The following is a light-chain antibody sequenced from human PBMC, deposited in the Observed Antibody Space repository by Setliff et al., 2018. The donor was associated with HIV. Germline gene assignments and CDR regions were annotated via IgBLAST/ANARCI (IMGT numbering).Light chain of an antibody. V-gene: IGLV2-8*01. CDR3: SSYAGTNHPYV. CDR2: EVN. J-gene: IGLJ1*01. CDR1: SSDVGGYNY. Sequence: SALAQPPSASGSPGQSVTIPCTGTSSDVGGYNYVSWYQHHPGRPPKLLIYEVNQRPSGVPDRFSGSKSGNTAPLTVSGLQTEDAADYYCSSYAGTNHPYVFGTGTRSPS.